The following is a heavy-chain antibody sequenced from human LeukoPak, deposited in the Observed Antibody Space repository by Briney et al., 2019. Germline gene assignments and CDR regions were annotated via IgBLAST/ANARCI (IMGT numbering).Heavy chain of an antibody. D-gene: IGHD2-21*02. Sequence: SETLSLTCTVSGGSISSYYWSWIRQPPGKGLEWIGYIYYSGSTNYNPSLKSRVTISVDTSKNQFSLNLSSVTAADTAVYYCAREGDKYANWFDTWGQGTLVTVSS. CDR1: GGSISSYY. CDR2: IYYSGST. CDR3: AREGDKYANWFDT. J-gene: IGHJ5*02. V-gene: IGHV4-59*01.